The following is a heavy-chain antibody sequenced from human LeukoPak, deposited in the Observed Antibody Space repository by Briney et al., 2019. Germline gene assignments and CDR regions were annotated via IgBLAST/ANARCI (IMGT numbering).Heavy chain of an antibody. J-gene: IGHJ4*02. D-gene: IGHD3-10*01. CDR3: AKDYYGSGSYCDY. V-gene: IGHV3-66*01. Sequence: GGSLRLSCAASGFTVSSNYMSWVRQAPGKGLEWVSVIYSGVSTYYADSVKGRFTISRDNSKNTLFLQMNSLRAEDTAVYYCAKDYYGSGSYCDYWGQGTLVTVSS. CDR1: GFTVSSNY. CDR2: IYSGVST.